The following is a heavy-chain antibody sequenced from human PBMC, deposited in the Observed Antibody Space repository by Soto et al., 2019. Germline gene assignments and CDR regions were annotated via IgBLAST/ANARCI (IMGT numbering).Heavy chain of an antibody. Sequence: GGSLRLSCAASEFTFSSYSMNWVRQAPGKGLEWVSSISSSSSYIYYADSVKGRFTISRDNAKNSLYLQMNSLRAEDTAVYYCARDPPLTPYYNVGVDDYWGQGTLVPVSS. CDR2: ISSSSSYI. J-gene: IGHJ4*02. CDR1: EFTFSSYS. V-gene: IGHV3-21*01. D-gene: IGHD1-26*01. CDR3: ARDPPLTPYYNVGVDDY.